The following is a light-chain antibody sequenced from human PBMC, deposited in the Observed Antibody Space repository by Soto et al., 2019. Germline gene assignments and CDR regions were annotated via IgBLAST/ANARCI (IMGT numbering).Light chain of an antibody. V-gene: IGKV1-39*01. CDR2: SAS. CDR1: ETIIDY. Sequence: DSQMSQSPSSLSASVGDSVTITCRASETIIDYLNWYQQQPGEAPKILIFSASSLHSGVPSRFRGSGSGTHFTLTISSRQPDDFATYFGKQSFSAPRTFGQGTKLQAK. J-gene: IGKJ2*01. CDR3: KQSFSAPRT.